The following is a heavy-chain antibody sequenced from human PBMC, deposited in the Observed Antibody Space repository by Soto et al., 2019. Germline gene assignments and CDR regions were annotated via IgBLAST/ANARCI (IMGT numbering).Heavy chain of an antibody. J-gene: IGHJ5*02. D-gene: IGHD3-3*01. CDR1: GGSISSGGYY. CDR2: IYYSGST. Sequence: NPSETLSLTCTVSGGSISSGGYYWSWIRQHPGKGLEWIGYIYYSGSTNYNPSLKSRVTISVDASKNQFSLKLSSVTAADTAVYYCARQPYDFWSGYPAGWFDPWGQGTLVTVSS. CDR3: ARQPYDFWSGYPAGWFDP. V-gene: IGHV4-31*03.